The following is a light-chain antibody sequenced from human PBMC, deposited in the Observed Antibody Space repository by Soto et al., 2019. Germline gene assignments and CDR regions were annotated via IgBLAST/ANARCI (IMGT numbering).Light chain of an antibody. CDR1: IMGSKA. Sequence: SYELTQPHSVSVATAQMARITSGRNIMGSKAVHVYQQYPGQDPVLVIYSAFNRPSGIPDRFSGSNPGNTTTLAISRIESGDEADYYCQVWDSSSDHPWVFGTGTKVTVL. CDR2: SAF. J-gene: IGLJ1*01. V-gene: IGLV3-12*01. CDR3: QVWDSSSDHPWV.